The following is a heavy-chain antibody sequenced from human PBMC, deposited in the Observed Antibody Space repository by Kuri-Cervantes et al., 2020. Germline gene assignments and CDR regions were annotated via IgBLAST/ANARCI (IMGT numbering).Heavy chain of an antibody. J-gene: IGHJ4*02. CDR3: ARKDGAVAGTGGGFDY. Sequence: GEALKISCAASGFTFSSYEMNWVRQAPGKGLEWVSYISSSGSTIYYADSVKGRFTISRDNSKNTLYLQMNSLRAEDTAVYYCARKDGAVAGTGGGFDYWGQGTRVTVSS. CDR1: GFTFSSYE. V-gene: IGHV3-48*03. D-gene: IGHD6-19*01. CDR2: ISSSGSTI.